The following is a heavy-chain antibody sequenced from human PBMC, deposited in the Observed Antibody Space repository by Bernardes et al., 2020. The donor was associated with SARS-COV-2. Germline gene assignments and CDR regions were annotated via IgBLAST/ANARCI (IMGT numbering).Heavy chain of an antibody. D-gene: IGHD1-26*01. CDR3: ARSVHSGSYYYYYYYAMDV. CDR1: GFTFSGYG. Sequence: GGSLRLSCAASGFTFSGYGMHWVRQAPGKGLEWVAVIWYDGSNKYYGDSVKGRFTISRDNSKNTVFLQMNSLSAEDTGVYYCARSVHSGSYYYYYYYAMDVWGQGTTVTVSS. V-gene: IGHV3-33*01. CDR2: IWYDGSNK. J-gene: IGHJ6*02.